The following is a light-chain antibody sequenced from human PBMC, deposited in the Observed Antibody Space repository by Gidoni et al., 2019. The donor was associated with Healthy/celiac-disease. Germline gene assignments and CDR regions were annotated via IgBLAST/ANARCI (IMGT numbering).Light chain of an antibody. CDR2: DDS. CDR3: QVWDSSSDREV. J-gene: IGLJ1*01. V-gene: IGLV3-21*02. Sequence: SYVLTQPPSVSVAPGQTARITCGGNNMGSKSVHWYQQKPGQAPVLVVYDDSDRPSGIPERLSGSNAGNTATMTSSRVEAGDEADYYCQVWDSSSDREVFGTGTKVTVL. CDR1: NMGSKS.